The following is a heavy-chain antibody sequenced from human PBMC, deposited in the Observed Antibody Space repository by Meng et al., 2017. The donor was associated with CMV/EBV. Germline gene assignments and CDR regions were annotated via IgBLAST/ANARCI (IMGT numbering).Heavy chain of an antibody. J-gene: IGHJ4*02. CDR2: IYYSGST. Sequence: SETLSLTCTVSGGSISSSSYYWGWIRQPPGKGLEWIGSIYYSGSTYYHPSLKSRVTISVDTSKNQFSLKLSSVTAADTAVYYCAREGWLQLLYFDYWGQGTLVTVSS. CDR3: AREGWLQLLYFDY. V-gene: IGHV4-39*07. CDR1: GGSISSSSYY. D-gene: IGHD5-24*01.